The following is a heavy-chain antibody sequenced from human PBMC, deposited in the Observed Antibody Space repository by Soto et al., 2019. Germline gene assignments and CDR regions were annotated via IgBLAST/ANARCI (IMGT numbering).Heavy chain of an antibody. CDR3: ATSRVRGVITRTTNFDY. V-gene: IGHV1-24*01. Sequence: ASVKVSCKVSGYTLTELSMHWVRQAPGKGLEWMGGFDPEDGETIYAQKFQGRVTMTEDTSTDTAYMELSSLRSEDTAVYYCATSRVRGVITRTTNFDYWGQGTLVTVSS. J-gene: IGHJ4*02. D-gene: IGHD3-10*01. CDR1: GYTLTELS. CDR2: FDPEDGET.